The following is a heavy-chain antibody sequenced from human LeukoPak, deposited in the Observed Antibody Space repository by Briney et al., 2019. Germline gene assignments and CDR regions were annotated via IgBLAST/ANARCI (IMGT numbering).Heavy chain of an antibody. D-gene: IGHD3-22*01. V-gene: IGHV3-23*01. CDR1: GFTFSSYA. Sequence: GGSLRLSCAASGFTFSSYAMSWVRQAPGKGLEWVSAISGSGGSTYYADSVKGRFTIPRDNSKNTLYLQMNSLRDEDTAVYYCAKHRFESGGYHSTDWGQGTLVTVSS. CDR3: AKHRFESGGYHSTD. J-gene: IGHJ4*02. CDR2: ISGSGGST.